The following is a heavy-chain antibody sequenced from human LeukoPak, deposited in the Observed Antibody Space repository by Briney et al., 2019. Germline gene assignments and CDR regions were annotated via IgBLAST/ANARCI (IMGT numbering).Heavy chain of an antibody. CDR1: GFTFSDYY. D-gene: IGHD4-17*01. J-gene: IGHJ4*02. CDR2: ISSSGSTI. CDR3: ARDLRDYGDYVRLAY. Sequence: GGSLRLSCAASGFTFSDYYMSWIRQAPGKGLEWVSYISSSGSTIYYADSVKGRFTISRDNAKNSLYLQMNSLRAEDTAVYYCARDLRDYGDYVRLAYWGQGTLVTVSS. V-gene: IGHV3-11*04.